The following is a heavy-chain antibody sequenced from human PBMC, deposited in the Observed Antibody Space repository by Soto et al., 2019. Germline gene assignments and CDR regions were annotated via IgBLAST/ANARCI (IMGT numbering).Heavy chain of an antibody. D-gene: IGHD3-3*01. CDR2: LYNTGST. CDR1: GGSIRSYY. CDR3: AGMSFTVFGEVIDNFYFYGMDV. J-gene: IGHJ6*02. V-gene: IGHV4-59*03. Sequence: QVQLQESGPGLVKPSETLSLTCNVSGGSIRSYYWTWIRQPPGKGLEWIGYLYNTGSTNYNPSLKSRVTISLETSKNQVFLNLSSVTAADTAVYYCAGMSFTVFGEVIDNFYFYGMDVWGQGTTVTVSS.